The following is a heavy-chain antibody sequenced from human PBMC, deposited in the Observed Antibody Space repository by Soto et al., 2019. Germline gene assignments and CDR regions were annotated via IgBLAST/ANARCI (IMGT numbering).Heavy chain of an antibody. CDR1: GFTFSSYG. Sequence: QVQLVESGGGVVQPGRSLRLSCAASGFTFSSYGMHWVRQAPGKGLEWVAVIWYDGSNKYYADSVKGRFTISRDNSKNTLYLQMNSLRAEDTAVYYCARDGDGYNEYYFDYWGQGTLVTGSS. D-gene: IGHD5-12*01. V-gene: IGHV3-33*01. J-gene: IGHJ4*02. CDR3: ARDGDGYNEYYFDY. CDR2: IWYDGSNK.